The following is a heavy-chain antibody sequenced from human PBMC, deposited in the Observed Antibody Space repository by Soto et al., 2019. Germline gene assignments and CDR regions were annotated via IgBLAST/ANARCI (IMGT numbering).Heavy chain of an antibody. J-gene: IGHJ4*02. CDR3: ARGPGESDY. CDR2: ISYDGSNK. V-gene: IGHV3-30-3*01. CDR1: VFTFSSYA. D-gene: IGHD3-10*01. Sequence: GSLRLSCAASVFTFSSYAMHWVRQAPGKGLEWVAVISYDGSNKYYADSVKGRFTISRDNSKNTLYLQMNSLRAEDTAVYYCARGPGESDYWGQGTLVTVSS.